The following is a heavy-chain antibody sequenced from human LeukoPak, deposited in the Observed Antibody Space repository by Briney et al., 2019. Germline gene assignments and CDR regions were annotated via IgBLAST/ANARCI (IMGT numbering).Heavy chain of an antibody. D-gene: IGHD6-13*01. V-gene: IGHV3-7*03. J-gene: IGHJ2*01. Sequence: GGSLRLSCEGSAFIFSGHWMNWVRQTPGKGLEWVASIKEDGSERQYVDSVKGRFSISRDNTKGSLFLQLNSLRAEDTAVYYCATPLVPVDNPYWYFDLWGRGTLVTVSS. CDR2: IKEDGSER. CDR1: AFIFSGHW. CDR3: ATPLVPVDNPYWYFDL.